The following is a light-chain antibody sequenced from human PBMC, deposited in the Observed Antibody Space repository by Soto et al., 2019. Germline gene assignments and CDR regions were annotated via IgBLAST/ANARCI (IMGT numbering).Light chain of an antibody. CDR2: GAS. Sequence: IVLTQSPGTLSLSPGERATLSCRASQGVSSNSLAWYQQKPGQAPRLLIYGASSRATGIPDRFSASGSGTDFTLAISSLQPEDSATYYCLQDINYPWTFGQGTKVEIK. CDR1: QGVSSNS. CDR3: LQDINYPWT. V-gene: IGKV3-20*01. J-gene: IGKJ1*01.